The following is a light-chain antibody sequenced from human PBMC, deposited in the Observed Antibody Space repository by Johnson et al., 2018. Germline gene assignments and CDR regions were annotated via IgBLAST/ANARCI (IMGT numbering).Light chain of an antibody. J-gene: IGLJ1*01. V-gene: IGLV1-51*02. CDR1: SSNIGNNY. Sequence: QSVLTQPPSVSAAPGQKVTISCSGSSSNIGNNYVSWYQQLPGTAPKLLIYENNKRPSGIPDRFSGSKSGTSATLGNTGLQTWDEADYYCGTWDSSLSAGNVFGTGTKVTVL. CDR3: GTWDSSLSAGNV. CDR2: ENN.